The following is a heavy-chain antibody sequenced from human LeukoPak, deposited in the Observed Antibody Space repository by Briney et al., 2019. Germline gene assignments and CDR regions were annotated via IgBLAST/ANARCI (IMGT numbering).Heavy chain of an antibody. CDR1: GDSVSSNTAA. V-gene: IGHV6-1*01. CDR3: ARDPSYDQGLDY. CDR2: TYYRSKWFY. Sequence: SQTLSLTCAISGDSVSSNTAAWYWIRQSPSRGLEWLRRTYYRSKWFYEYAVSVRSRITINVDTSKNQFSLQLSSVTPEDTAVDYCARDPSYDQGLDYLGQGTLVTVSS. D-gene: IGHD3-3*01. J-gene: IGHJ4*02.